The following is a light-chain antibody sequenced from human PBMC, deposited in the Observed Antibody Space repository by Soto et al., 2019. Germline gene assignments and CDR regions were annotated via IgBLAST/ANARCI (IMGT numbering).Light chain of an antibody. CDR2: SAS. CDR3: QQGHNWPLT. V-gene: IGKV3-15*01. CDR1: QSLSTE. J-gene: IGKJ2*01. Sequence: EIVMTQSPATLSVSPGERATLPCRASQSLSTELAWYQQKPGQPPRLLIYSASTRATGVPARFTGSGSGSEFTLTLSGLQSEEFAVYYCQQGHNWPLTFGQGTRLEI.